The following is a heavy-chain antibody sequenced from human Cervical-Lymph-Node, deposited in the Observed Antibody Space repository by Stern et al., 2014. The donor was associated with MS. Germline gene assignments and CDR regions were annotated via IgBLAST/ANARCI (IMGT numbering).Heavy chain of an antibody. CDR3: ARQRYFDY. Sequence: VQLVQSGPEVKRPGESLKISCQASGYTFTSYWIGWVRQMPGKGLEWIAIIFPGGSDIRNSPSFQGQVTIPADKSSSTAYLQWNNLKASDTAIYYCARQRYFDYWGQGTLVTVSS. J-gene: IGHJ4*02. CDR1: GYTFTSYW. V-gene: IGHV5-51*01. CDR2: IFPGGSDI.